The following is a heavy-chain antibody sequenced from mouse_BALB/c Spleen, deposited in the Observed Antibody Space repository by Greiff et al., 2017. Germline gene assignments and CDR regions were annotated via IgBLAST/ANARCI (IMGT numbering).Heavy chain of an antibody. V-gene: IGHV5-12-2*01. Sequence: EVKLVESGGGLVQPGGSLKLSCAASGFTFSSYTMSWVRQTPEKRLEWVAYISNGGGSTYYPDTVKGRFTISRDNAKNTLYLQMSSLKSEDTAMYYCARHGGYGNYDFDYWGQGTTLTVSS. CDR3: ARHGGYGNYDFDY. CDR2: ISNGGGST. D-gene: IGHD2-1*01. J-gene: IGHJ2*01. CDR1: GFTFSSYT.